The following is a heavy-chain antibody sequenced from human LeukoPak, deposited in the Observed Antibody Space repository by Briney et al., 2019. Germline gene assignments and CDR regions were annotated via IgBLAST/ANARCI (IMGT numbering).Heavy chain of an antibody. D-gene: IGHD5-24*01. CDR1: GFTFSSYG. CDR3: ARDNVPMATILKLFDY. V-gene: IGHV3-30*02. J-gene: IGHJ4*02. CDR2: IRYDGSNK. Sequence: GGSLRLSCAASGFTFSSYGMHWVRQAPGKGLEWVAFIRYDGSNKYYADSVKGRFTISRDNSKNTIYLQTNSLRGEDTAVYYCARDNVPMATILKLFDYWGQGTLVTVSS.